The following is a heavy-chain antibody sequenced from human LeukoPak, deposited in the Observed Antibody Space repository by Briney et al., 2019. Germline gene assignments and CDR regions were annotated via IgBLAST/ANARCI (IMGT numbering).Heavy chain of an antibody. CDR3: TTDLDY. V-gene: IGHV3-15*01. Sequence: GGSLRLSCAGSGFIFSDVWMSWVRQAPGKGLEWVGRIKSKSDGGKIDYAAPVKGRVTMSREDSKKTFSLEMNNLKTEDTGVYYCTTDLDYWGQGTLVTVSS. J-gene: IGHJ4*02. CDR2: IKSKSDGGKI. CDR1: GFIFSDVW.